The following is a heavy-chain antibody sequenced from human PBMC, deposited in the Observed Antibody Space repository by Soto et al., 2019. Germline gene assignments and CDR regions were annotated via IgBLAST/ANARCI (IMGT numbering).Heavy chain of an antibody. J-gene: IGHJ1*01. CDR1: GFTFDDYA. CDR2: INWNSGSI. D-gene: IGHD6-13*01. V-gene: IGHV3-9*01. Sequence: PGGSLRLSCAASGFTFDDYAMHWFRQFPGKGLEWVSGINWNSGSIGYADSVKGRFAISRDNAKNSLHLQMNSLRAEDTAFYYCVKDESINWYSGHFRHWGQGTLVTVSS. CDR3: VKDESINWYSGHFRH.